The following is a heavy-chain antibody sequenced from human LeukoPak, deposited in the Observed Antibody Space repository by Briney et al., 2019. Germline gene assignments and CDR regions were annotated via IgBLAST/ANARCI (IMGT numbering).Heavy chain of an antibody. CDR1: GFTFSSYG. CDR2: IWYDGSNK. D-gene: IGHD2-2*01. Sequence: GGSLRLSCAASGFTFSSYGMHWVRQAPGKGLEWVAVIWYDGSNKYYADSVKGRFTISRDNSKNTLYLQMNSLRAEDTAVYYCASFDGYCSSTSCPYYYGMDVWGQGTTVTVSS. J-gene: IGHJ6*02. V-gene: IGHV3-33*01. CDR3: ASFDGYCSSTSCPYYYGMDV.